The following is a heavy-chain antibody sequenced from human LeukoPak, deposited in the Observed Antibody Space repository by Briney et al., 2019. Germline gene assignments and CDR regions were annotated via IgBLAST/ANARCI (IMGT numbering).Heavy chain of an antibody. CDR2: IIPIFGTA. CDR1: GGTFSSYA. J-gene: IGHJ3*02. V-gene: IGHV1-69*05. CDR3: ARGDGYNHAFDI. Sequence: SVKVSCKASGGTFSSYAISWVRQAPGQGLEWMGRIIPIFGTANYAQKFQGRVTITTDDSTSTAYMELSSLRSEDTAVYYCARGDGYNHAFDIWGQGTMVTVSS. D-gene: IGHD5-24*01.